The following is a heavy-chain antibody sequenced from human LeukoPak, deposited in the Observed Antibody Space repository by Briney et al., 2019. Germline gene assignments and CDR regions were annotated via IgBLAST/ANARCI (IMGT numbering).Heavy chain of an antibody. Sequence: GGSLRLSCAASGFTVNSNYLSWVRQAPGKGLEWVSTLYNTGNTYYANSVMGRFSISRDNSKNTLFLQMNSLRAEDTAVYYCARLTADGRLYFVDWGPGTLVTVSS. CDR1: GFTVNSNY. J-gene: IGHJ4*02. CDR3: ARLTADGRLYFVD. CDR2: LYNTGNT. V-gene: IGHV3-53*01. D-gene: IGHD6-13*01.